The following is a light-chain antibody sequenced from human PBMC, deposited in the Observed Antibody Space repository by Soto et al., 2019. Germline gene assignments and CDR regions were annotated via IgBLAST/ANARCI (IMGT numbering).Light chain of an antibody. CDR2: GAS. V-gene: IGKV3-20*01. J-gene: IGKJ5*01. Sequence: IVSTQSPATLSVSPWERATLSCRASQIILTNLAWYQQKPGQAPRLLIYGASSRATGIPDRFSGTGSETDFTRSLNRLEPEDFAVYYCQQYEKSPITFGQGTRLEI. CDR3: QQYEKSPIT. CDR1: QIILTN.